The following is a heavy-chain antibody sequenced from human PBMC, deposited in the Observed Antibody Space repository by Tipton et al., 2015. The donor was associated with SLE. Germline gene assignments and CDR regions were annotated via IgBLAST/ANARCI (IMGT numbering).Heavy chain of an antibody. V-gene: IGHV4-39*07. J-gene: IGHJ4*02. CDR1: GGSISSSSYY. Sequence: LRLSCTVSGGSISSSSYYWGWIRQPPGKGLEWIGSIYYSGSTYYNPSLKSRVTISVDTSKNQFSLKLSSVTAADTAVYYCARVRGWSDFDYWGQGTLVTVSS. CDR3: ARVRGWSDFDY. D-gene: IGHD6-19*01. CDR2: IYYSGST.